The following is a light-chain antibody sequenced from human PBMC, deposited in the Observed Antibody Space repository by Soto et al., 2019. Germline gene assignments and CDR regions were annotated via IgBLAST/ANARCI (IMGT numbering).Light chain of an antibody. Sequence: DIQMTQSPSSLSASLGDRVTITCRASQSISNFLSWVQHKPGKAPKLLIYAASSLQSGVPSRFSGSGSGTDFTLTISSLQPEDVATYYCQKYNSAPLTFGQGTKVDI. CDR1: QSISNF. J-gene: IGKJ1*01. CDR2: AAS. V-gene: IGKV1-39*01. CDR3: QKYNSAPLT.